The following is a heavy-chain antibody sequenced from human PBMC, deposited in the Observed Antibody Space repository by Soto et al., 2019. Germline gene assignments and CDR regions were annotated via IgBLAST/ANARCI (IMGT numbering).Heavy chain of an antibody. CDR3: ARDGDARMTTNPYYYNGMDV. J-gene: IGHJ6*02. CDR2: VFYPGRA. CDR1: GGSLGSYY. Sequence: PSETLSHTCTVSGGSLGSYYWSWIRQPPGKGLEWIGYVFYPGRANYNASLKSRVSISLDTSNYQFSLKLSSGTAADTAVYYCARDGDARMTTNPYYYNGMDVWGPGATVTVSS. D-gene: IGHD4-4*01. V-gene: IGHV4-59*01.